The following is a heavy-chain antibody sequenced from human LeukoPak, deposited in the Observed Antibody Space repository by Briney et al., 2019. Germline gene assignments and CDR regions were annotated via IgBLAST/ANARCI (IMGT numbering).Heavy chain of an antibody. CDR1: GGSISSSSYY. J-gene: IGHJ4*02. CDR2: IYYSGST. V-gene: IGHV4-39*01. D-gene: IGHD6-19*01. CDR3: ARRTGFDSGHYFDY. Sequence: SETLSLTCTVSGGSISSSSYYWGWIRQPPGKGLEWIGSIYYSGSTYYNPSLKSRVTISVDTSKNQFSLKLSSVTAADTAVYYCARRTGFDSGHYFDYWGQGILVTVSS.